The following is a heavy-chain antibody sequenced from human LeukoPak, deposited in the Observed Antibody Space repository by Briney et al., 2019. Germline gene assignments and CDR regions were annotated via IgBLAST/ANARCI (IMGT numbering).Heavy chain of an antibody. CDR2: INEDGGGK. D-gene: IGHD2-2*01. Sequence: GGSLRLSCTASGFTFSSNWMTWVRQAPGKGLEWVADINEDGGGKYYVESVKGRFTISRDNARNSVHLELSNLRAEDTAVYYCATRRCSIAACRASSYRCFDFWGKGTTVIVSS. CDR1: GFTFSSNW. J-gene: IGHJ6*04. CDR3: ATRRCSIAACRASSYRCFDF. V-gene: IGHV3-7*01.